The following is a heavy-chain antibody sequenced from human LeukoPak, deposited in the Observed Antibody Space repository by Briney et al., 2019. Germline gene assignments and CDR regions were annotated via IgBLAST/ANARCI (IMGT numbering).Heavy chain of an antibody. CDR1: GGSISSYY. J-gene: IGHJ5*02. V-gene: IGHV4-38-2*02. Sequence: SETLSLTCTVSGGSISSYYWGWIRQPPGKGLEWIGSIYHSGSTYYNPSLKSRVTISVDTSKNQFSLKLSSVTAADTAVYYCARAKAAAGTQNWFDPWGQGTLVTVSS. D-gene: IGHD6-13*01. CDR3: ARAKAAAGTQNWFDP. CDR2: IYHSGST.